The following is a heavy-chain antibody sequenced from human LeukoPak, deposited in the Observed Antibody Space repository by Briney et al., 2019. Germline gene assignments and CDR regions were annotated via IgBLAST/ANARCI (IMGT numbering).Heavy chain of an antibody. CDR3: ARGGGGEMATISEFGYYYYGMDV. CDR1: GGSFSGYY. J-gene: IGHJ6*02. CDR2: INHSGST. D-gene: IGHD5-24*01. Sequence: SSETLSLTCAVYGGSFSGYYWSWIRQPPGKGLEWIGEINHSGSTNYNPSLKSRVTISVDTSKNQFSLKLSSVTAADTAVYYCARGGGGEMATISEFGYYYYGMDVWGQGTTVTVSS. V-gene: IGHV4-34*01.